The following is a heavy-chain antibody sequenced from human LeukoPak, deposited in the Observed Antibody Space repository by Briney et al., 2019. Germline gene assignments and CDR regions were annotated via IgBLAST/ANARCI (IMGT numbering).Heavy chain of an antibody. V-gene: IGHV3-53*01. J-gene: IGHJ4*02. CDR2: IYSGGST. CDR3: AKLELVVVPAASVDY. Sequence: GGSLRLSCADSGFTVSSNYMSWVRQAPGKGLEWISVIYSGGSTYYADSVKGRFTISRDNSKNTLYLQMNSLRAGDTAVYYCAKLELVVVPAASVDYWGQGTLVTVSS. D-gene: IGHD2-2*01. CDR1: GFTVSSNY.